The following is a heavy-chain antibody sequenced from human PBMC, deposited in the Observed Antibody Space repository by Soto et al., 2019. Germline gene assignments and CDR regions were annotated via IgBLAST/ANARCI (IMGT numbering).Heavy chain of an antibody. CDR1: GYTFSNYD. CDR2: VNPNNGDT. Sequence: QVQLVQSGAELKKPGASVKVSCKASGYTFSNYDMNWVRPATGQGPEWIGWVNPNNGDTGYAQKFQGRVTLTTDISTTIADMELTSLRSEDTAIYYCAKVSRKGSAIDFDYWGQGTLITVSS. V-gene: IGHV1-8*01. D-gene: IGHD3-10*01. J-gene: IGHJ4*02. CDR3: AKVSRKGSAIDFDY.